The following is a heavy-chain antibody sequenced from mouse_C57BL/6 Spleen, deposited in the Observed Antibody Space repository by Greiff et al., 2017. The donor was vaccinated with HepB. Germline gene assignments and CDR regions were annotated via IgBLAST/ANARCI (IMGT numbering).Heavy chain of an antibody. V-gene: IGHV1-54*01. J-gene: IGHJ2*01. D-gene: IGHD1-1*01. Sequence: VQLQQSGAELVRPGTSVKVSCKASGYAFTNYLIEWVKQRPGQGLEWIGVINPGSGGTNYNEKFKGKATLTADKSSSTAYMQLSSLRSEDSAVYFCARGDYGGNYWGQGTTLTVSS. CDR1: GYAFTNYL. CDR3: ARGDYGGNY. CDR2: INPGSGGT.